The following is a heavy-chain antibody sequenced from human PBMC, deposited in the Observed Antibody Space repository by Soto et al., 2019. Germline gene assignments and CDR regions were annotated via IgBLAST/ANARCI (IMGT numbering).Heavy chain of an antibody. Sequence: QVQLQESGPGLVKPSETLSLSCTVSGGSISSYFWSWFRQSPGKRMEWIGYVHHSWGSSYNPSLPCRVAISLATSKSQFSLKVTSVTATDTAVYYCARQGFGPLHGLVDVWGQGTTVTVSS. CDR2: VHHSWGS. CDR1: GGSISSYF. CDR3: ARQGFGPLHGLVDV. J-gene: IGHJ6*02. V-gene: IGHV4-59*08. D-gene: IGHD3-10*01.